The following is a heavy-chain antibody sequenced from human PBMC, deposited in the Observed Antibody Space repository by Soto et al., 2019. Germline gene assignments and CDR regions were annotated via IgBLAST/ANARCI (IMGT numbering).Heavy chain of an antibody. CDR1: GFIFSDYD. D-gene: IGHD3-9*01. Sequence: ELQLVESGGGLVQPGGSLRLSCSSSGFIFSDYDMNWVRQAPGKGLEWISYINYSGGTEYYADSVKGRFTISRDNAKKSLCLQMNRMRAEDTAICFCAREGRGFDWLYSLDFWGQGTPVTVSS. CDR2: INYSGGTE. J-gene: IGHJ4*02. CDR3: AREGRGFDWLYSLDF. V-gene: IGHV3-48*03.